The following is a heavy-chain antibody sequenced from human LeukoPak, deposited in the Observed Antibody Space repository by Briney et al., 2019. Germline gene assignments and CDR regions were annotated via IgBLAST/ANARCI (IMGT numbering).Heavy chain of an antibody. CDR3: AKNSRSIAAAGFLDY. Sequence: SGSGGSTYYADSVKGRFTISRDNSKNTLYLQMNSLRAEDTAVYYCAKNSRSIAAAGFLDYWGQGTLVTVSS. J-gene: IGHJ4*02. CDR2: SGSGGST. V-gene: IGHV3-23*01. D-gene: IGHD6-13*01.